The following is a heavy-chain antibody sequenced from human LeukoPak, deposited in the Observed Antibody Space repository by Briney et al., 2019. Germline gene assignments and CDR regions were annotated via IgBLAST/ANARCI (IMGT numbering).Heavy chain of an antibody. Sequence: GGSLRLSCAASGFTFDDYTMHWVRQAPGKGLEWVSLISWDGGSTYYGDSVKGRFTISRDNSKNSLYLQMNSLRTEDTALYYCAKDTSRGYNYYYYMDVWGKGTTVTASS. CDR1: GFTFDDYT. J-gene: IGHJ6*03. CDR3: AKDTSRGYNYYYYMDV. V-gene: IGHV3-43*01. D-gene: IGHD5-12*01. CDR2: ISWDGGST.